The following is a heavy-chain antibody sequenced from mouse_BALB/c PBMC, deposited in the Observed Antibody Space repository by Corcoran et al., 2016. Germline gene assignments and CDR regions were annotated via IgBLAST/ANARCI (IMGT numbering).Heavy chain of an antibody. CDR1: GYSFTDYI. Sequence: QLQQTGPELVKPGASVKISCKASGYSFTDYIMLWVKQSHGKSLEWIGNINPYYGSTSYNLKFKGKATLTVDKSSSTAYMQLNSLTSEDSAVYYCARGGSPSNFFDYWGQGTTLTVSS. V-gene: IGHV1-39*01. CDR3: ARGGSPSNFFDY. J-gene: IGHJ2*01. CDR2: INPYYGST.